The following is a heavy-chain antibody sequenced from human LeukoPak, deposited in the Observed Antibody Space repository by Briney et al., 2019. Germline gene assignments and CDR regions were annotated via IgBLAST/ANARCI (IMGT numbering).Heavy chain of an antibody. CDR2: IYYSGST. J-gene: IGHJ4*02. V-gene: IGHV4-59*01. CDR3: ARGAHLVPAAIVY. CDR1: DDSITMYY. D-gene: IGHD2-2*01. Sequence: AETLSLTCTVSDDSITMYYWSWIRQPPGKGLEWIGYIYYSGSTNYNPSLKSRVTISVDTSKNQFSLKLSSVTAADTAVYYCARGAHLVPAAIVYWGQGTLVTVSS.